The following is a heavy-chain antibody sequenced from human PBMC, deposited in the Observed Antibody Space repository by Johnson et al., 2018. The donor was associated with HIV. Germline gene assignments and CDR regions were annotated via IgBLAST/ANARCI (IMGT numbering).Heavy chain of an antibody. CDR1: GFRFDDYG. Sequence: VQLVESGGGLVQPGGSLRLSCEGSGFRFDDYGMSWVRQAPGKGLDWVSGVHWNGGSSGYADSVKGRFTISRDNAKNSLYLQMISLRAEDTALYYCARGFGGYSYGYEAVDIWGQGTMVTVSS. V-gene: IGHV3-20*04. J-gene: IGHJ3*02. CDR2: VHWNGGSS. CDR3: ARGFGGYSYGYEAVDI. D-gene: IGHD5-18*01.